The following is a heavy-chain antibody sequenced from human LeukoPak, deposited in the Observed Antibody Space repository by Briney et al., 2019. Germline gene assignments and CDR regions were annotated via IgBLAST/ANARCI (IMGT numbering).Heavy chain of an antibody. V-gene: IGHV3-30*04. CDR2: ISYDGSNK. CDR3: ARAPFYDTPIDY. J-gene: IGHJ4*02. CDR1: GFTFSSYA. D-gene: IGHD3-9*01. Sequence: GGSLRLSCAASGFTFSSYAMHWVRQAPGKGLEWVAVISYDGSNKYYADSVKGRFTISRDNAKNSLYLQMNSLRAEDTAVYYCARAPFYDTPIDYWGQGTLVTVSS.